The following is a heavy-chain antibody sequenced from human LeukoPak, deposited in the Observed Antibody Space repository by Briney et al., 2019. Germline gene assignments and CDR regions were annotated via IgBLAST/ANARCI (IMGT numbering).Heavy chain of an antibody. CDR3: ARVSHYYGSGSYLYYFDY. Sequence: PGGSLRLSCAASGFTFSSYSMNWVRQAPGKGLEWVSSISSSSSYIYYVDSVKGRFTISRDNAKNSLYLQVNSLRAEDTAVYYCARVSHYYGSGSYLYYFDYWGQGTLVTVSS. CDR1: GFTFSSYS. V-gene: IGHV3-21*01. D-gene: IGHD3-10*01. J-gene: IGHJ4*02. CDR2: ISSSSSYI.